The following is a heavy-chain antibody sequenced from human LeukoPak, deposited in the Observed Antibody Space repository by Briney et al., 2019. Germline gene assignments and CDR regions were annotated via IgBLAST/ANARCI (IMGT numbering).Heavy chain of an antibody. Sequence: GGSLRLSCAASGFTFSSYEMNWVRQAPGKGLEWVSYISSSGSTIYYADSVKGRFTISRDNAKNSLYLQMNSLRVEDTAVYYCARVTLYSSSSSDYWGQGTLVTVSS. CDR3: ARVTLYSSSSSDY. CDR1: GFTFSSYE. J-gene: IGHJ4*02. D-gene: IGHD6-6*01. CDR2: ISSSGSTI. V-gene: IGHV3-48*03.